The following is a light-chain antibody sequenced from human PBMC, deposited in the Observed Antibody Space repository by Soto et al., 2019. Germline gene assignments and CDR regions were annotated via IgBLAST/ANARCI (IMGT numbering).Light chain of an antibody. CDR1: QNVAGD. CDR3: QEYNGRSS. CDR2: RTS. V-gene: IGKV3-15*01. J-gene: IGKJ1*01. Sequence: RVTTQSPATLSVSPGERATLSCRASQNVAGDLAWYQQKPGQAPRLLIYRTSTRATGIPARFSVSGSGTEFTLTISSLQSEDFAVYYCQEYNGRSSFGQGTKVEIK.